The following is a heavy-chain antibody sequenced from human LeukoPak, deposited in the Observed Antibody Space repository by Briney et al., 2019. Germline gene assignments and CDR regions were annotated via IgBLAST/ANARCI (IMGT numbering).Heavy chain of an antibody. V-gene: IGHV4-38-2*02. CDR2: IYHSGST. CDR3: ARDLRLLWFGEPEGSGRWFDP. J-gene: IGHJ5*02. CDR1: GYSISSGYY. D-gene: IGHD3-10*01. Sequence: PSETLSLTCTVSGYSISSGYYWGWIRQPPGKGLEWIGSIYHSGSTYYNPSLKSRVTISVDTSKNQFSLKLSSVTAADTAVYYCARDLRLLWFGEPEGSGRWFDPWGQGTLVTVSS.